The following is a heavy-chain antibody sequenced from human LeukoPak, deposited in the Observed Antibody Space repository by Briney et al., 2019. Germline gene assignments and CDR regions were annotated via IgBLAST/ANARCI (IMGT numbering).Heavy chain of an antibody. CDR2: ISAYNGNT. CDR1: GYTFTSYG. Sequence: ASVKVSCKASGYTFTSYGISWVRQAPGQGLEWMGWISAYNGNTNYAQKLQGRVTMTTDTSTSTAYMELRSLRSDDTAVYYCAREQPPSYYYGMDVWGQGTTVTVSS. CDR3: AREQPPSYYYGMDV. V-gene: IGHV1-18*01. J-gene: IGHJ6*02. D-gene: IGHD1-1*01.